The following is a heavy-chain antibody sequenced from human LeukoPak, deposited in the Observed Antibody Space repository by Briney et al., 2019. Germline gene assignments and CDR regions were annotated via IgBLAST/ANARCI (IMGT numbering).Heavy chain of an antibody. CDR2: MNPNSGNT. D-gene: IGHD2-2*01. CDR1: GYTFTSYV. V-gene: IGHV1-8*01. Sequence: ASVKVSCKASGYTFTSYVINWVRQATGQGPEWMGWMNPNSGNTGYAQKFQGRVTMTRNTSISTAYMELSSLRSEDTAVYYCARAYCSSTSCYWFYYYYGMDVWGQGTTVTVSS. J-gene: IGHJ6*02. CDR3: ARAYCSSTSCYWFYYYYGMDV.